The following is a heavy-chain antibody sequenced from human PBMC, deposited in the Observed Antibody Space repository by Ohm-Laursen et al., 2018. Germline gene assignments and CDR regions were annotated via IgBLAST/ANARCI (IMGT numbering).Heavy chain of an antibody. D-gene: IGHD1-7*01. J-gene: IGHJ4*02. CDR2: IWYDGSNK. Sequence: SLRLSCSASGFIFRNFGMHWVRQAPGKGLEWVAAIWYDGSNKYYADSVKGRFTISRDNSKSTLFLQMNSLRAEDTAIYYCAKDEPGTSFYWGRGALVTVSS. CDR3: AKDEPGTSFY. V-gene: IGHV3-33*06. CDR1: GFIFRNFG.